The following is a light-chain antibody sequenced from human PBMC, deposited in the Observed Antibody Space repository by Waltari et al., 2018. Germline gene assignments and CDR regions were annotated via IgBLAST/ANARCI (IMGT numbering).Light chain of an antibody. CDR2: KVS. V-gene: IGKV2-30*02. CDR3: MQGTHWPYT. Sequence: DVVMTQSPLSLPVTLGQPASISCRSSQSLVHSDGKTDLYWFQQRPGQSPRRLIYKVSNRDAGVPDRFSGSGSGTDFTLKISRVEAEDVGVYDCMQGTHWPYTFGQGTKLETK. CDR1: QSLVHSDGKTD. J-gene: IGKJ2*01.